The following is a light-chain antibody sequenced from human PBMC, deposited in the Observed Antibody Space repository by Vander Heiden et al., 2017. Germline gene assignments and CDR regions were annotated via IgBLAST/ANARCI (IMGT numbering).Light chain of an antibody. Sequence: QSVLAQPPSASGTPGQRVSISCSGRSSNLGSHTVNWYQQSPGPAPKLLIYLDHQRPSGVADRFSASTSGTSASLAISGLQYEDEADYYCAVRDDNLRAVVFGGGTKLTVL. J-gene: IGLJ3*02. CDR1: SSNLGSHT. CDR2: LDH. CDR3: AVRDDNLRAVV. V-gene: IGLV1-44*01.